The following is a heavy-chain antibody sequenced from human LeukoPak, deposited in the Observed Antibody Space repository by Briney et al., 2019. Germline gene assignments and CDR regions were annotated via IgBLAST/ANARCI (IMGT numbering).Heavy chain of an antibody. CDR1: GFTFSSYW. J-gene: IGHJ4*02. V-gene: IGHV3-7*01. Sequence: GGSLRLSCAASGFTFSSYWMTWVRQAPGKGLEWVANIKQDGSEKYYVDSVKGRFTISRDNAKNSLYLQMNSLRAEDTAVYYCGKDPYYYDSSGYYTDYWGQGTLVTVSS. D-gene: IGHD3-22*01. CDR2: IKQDGSEK. CDR3: GKDPYYYDSSGYYTDY.